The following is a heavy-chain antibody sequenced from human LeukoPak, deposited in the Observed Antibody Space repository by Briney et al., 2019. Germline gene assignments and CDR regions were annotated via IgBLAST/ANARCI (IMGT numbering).Heavy chain of an antibody. D-gene: IGHD7-27*01. CDR2: ISSSSNYI. CDR3: ARDTLGIPTD. CDR1: GFTFSSYN. V-gene: IGHV3-21*01. J-gene: IGHJ4*02. Sequence: WGSLRLSCAASGFTFSSYNMNWVRQAPGKGLEWVSSISSSSNYIYYADSVKGRFTISRDNAKNSLYLQMNSLRAEDTAVYYCARDTLGIPTDWGQGTLVTVSS.